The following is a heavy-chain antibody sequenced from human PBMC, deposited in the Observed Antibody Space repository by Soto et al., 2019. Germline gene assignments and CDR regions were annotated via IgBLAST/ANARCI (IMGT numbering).Heavy chain of an antibody. Sequence: GGSLRLSCAASGFTFSSYSRNWVRQAPGKGLEWVSSISSSSSYIYYADSVKGRFTISRDNAKNSLYLQMNSLRAEDTAVYYCARDQLYYNDISGRPLNAFDVWGQGTMVTVSS. J-gene: IGHJ3*01. CDR2: ISSSSSYI. V-gene: IGHV3-21*01. CDR3: ARDQLYYNDISGRPLNAFDV. D-gene: IGHD3-22*01. CDR1: GFTFSSYS.